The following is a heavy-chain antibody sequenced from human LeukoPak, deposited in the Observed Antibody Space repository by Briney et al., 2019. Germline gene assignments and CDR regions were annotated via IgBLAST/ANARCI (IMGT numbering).Heavy chain of an antibody. CDR2: IYYSGST. CDR1: GGSISSYY. D-gene: IGHD3-22*01. J-gene: IGHJ5*02. Sequence: SSETLSLTCTVSGGSISSYYWSWIRQPPGKGLEWIGYIYYSGSTNYNPSLKSRVTISVDTSKNQFSLKLSSVTAADTAVYYCARDHDYYDSSGYHNWFDPWGQGTLVTVSS. V-gene: IGHV4-59*01. CDR3: ARDHDYYDSSGYHNWFDP.